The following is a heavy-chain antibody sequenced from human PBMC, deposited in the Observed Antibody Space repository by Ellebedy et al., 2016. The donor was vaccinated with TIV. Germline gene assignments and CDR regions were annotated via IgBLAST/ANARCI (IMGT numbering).Heavy chain of an antibody. J-gene: IGHJ5*02. Sequence: GGSLRLXCVVSGFSLNSYWMHWVRQAPGKGLEWVSRIRFDGTITGYADSVKGRFTVSRDTAKNTLYLQMNSLRVEDTAVYYCAKSDWLDRWGQGTLVTVSS. V-gene: IGHV3-74*01. CDR3: AKSDWLDR. CDR1: GFSLNSYW. CDR2: IRFDGTIT.